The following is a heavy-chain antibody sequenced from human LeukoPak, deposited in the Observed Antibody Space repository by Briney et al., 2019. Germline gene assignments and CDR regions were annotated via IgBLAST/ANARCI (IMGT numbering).Heavy chain of an antibody. V-gene: IGHV4-59*01. CDR1: GGSISSYY. J-gene: IGHJ5*02. Sequence: SETLSLTCTVSGGSISSYYWSWVRRPPGKGLEWIGYIYYSGSTNYNPSLKSRVTISVDTSKNQFSLKLSSVTAADTAVYYCARAKAAAGTSWFDPWGQGTLVTVSS. CDR3: ARAKAAAGTSWFDP. D-gene: IGHD6-13*01. CDR2: IYYSGST.